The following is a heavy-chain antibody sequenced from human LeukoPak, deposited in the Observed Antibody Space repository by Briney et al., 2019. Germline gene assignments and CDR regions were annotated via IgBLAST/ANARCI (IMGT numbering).Heavy chain of an antibody. CDR3: ARVKRDTAMVTPRDYYYYYMDV. CDR2: IHTSGST. J-gene: IGHJ6*03. CDR1: GGSISSYY. Sequence: SETLSLTCTVSGGSISSYYWSWIRQPAGKGLEWIGRIHTSGSTNYNPSLKSRVTMSVDTSKNQFSLKLSSVTAADTAVYYCARVKRDTAMVTPRDYYYYYMDVWGKGTTVTVSS. D-gene: IGHD5-18*01. V-gene: IGHV4-4*07.